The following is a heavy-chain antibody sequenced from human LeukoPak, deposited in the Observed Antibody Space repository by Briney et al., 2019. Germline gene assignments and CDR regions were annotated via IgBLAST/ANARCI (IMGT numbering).Heavy chain of an antibody. CDR2: ISGSGGST. D-gene: IGHD2-2*01. V-gene: IGHV3-23*01. CDR3: AKDRGVVVPENWFDP. J-gene: IGHJ5*02. CDR1: GFTFSSYA. Sequence: GGSLRLSCAASGFTFSSYAMSWVRQAPGKGLEWVSAISGSGGSTYYADSVRGRFTISRDNSKNTLYLQMNSLRAEDTAVYYCAKDRGVVVPENWFDPWGQGTLVTVSS.